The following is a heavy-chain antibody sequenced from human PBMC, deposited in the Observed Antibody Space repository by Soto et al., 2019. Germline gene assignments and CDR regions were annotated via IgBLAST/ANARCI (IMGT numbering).Heavy chain of an antibody. CDR3: AKNRGSGSPYYYNMEV. CDR1: GFTFRTYA. D-gene: IGHD3-10*01. V-gene: IGHV3-23*01. CDR2: ISGSTGKT. J-gene: IGHJ6*02. Sequence: GGSLRLSCAASGFTFRTYAMSWVRQAPGKGLEWVSVISGSTGKTYYADSVKGLFTISRDNSKNTLSLQMNSLRGEDTAVYFCAKNRGSGSPYYYNMEVWGQGTMVTVSS.